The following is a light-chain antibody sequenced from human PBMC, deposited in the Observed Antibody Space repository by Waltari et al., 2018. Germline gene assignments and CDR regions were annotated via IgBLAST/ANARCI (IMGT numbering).Light chain of an antibody. CDR1: QNLFYNSDNKNY. CDR2: WAS. V-gene: IGKV4-1*01. Sequence: DIVMTQSPDSLAVSLGERVTINCRSSQNLFYNSDNKNYLAWFQQKPGQPPKLLIYWASTRESGVPDRCSGSGSGTEFTLTISSLQAADVAVYYCQQCYSTPYTFGQGTKLEIK. J-gene: IGKJ2*01. CDR3: QQCYSTPYT.